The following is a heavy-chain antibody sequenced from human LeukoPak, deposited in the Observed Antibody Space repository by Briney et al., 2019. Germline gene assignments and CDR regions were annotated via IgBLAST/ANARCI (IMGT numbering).Heavy chain of an antibody. CDR3: ARARGYSYGYSDY. Sequence: GGSLRLSCAASGFTFSSYSMNWVRQAPGKGLEWVSYISSSSSIMDYADSVKGRFTISRDNAENPLYLQMNSLRAEDTAVYYCARARGYSYGYSDYWGQGTLVTVSS. V-gene: IGHV3-48*01. CDR1: GFTFSSYS. CDR2: ISSSSSIM. J-gene: IGHJ4*02. D-gene: IGHD5-18*01.